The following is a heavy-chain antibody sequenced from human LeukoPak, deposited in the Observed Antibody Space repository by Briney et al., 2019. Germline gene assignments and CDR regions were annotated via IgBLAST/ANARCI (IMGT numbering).Heavy chain of an antibody. CDR1: RFTFSKYG. Sequence: GRSLRLACAASRFTFSKYGMHWVRQAPGKGLEWVSSISSSSSYIYYADSVKGRFTISRDNAKNSLYLQMNSLRAEDTAVYYCARDPHDYGDPYFDYWGQGTLVTVSS. V-gene: IGHV3-21*01. CDR2: ISSSSSYI. D-gene: IGHD4-17*01. J-gene: IGHJ4*02. CDR3: ARDPHDYGDPYFDY.